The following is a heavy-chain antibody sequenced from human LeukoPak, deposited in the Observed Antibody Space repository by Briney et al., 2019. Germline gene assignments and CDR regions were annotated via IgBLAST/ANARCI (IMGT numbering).Heavy chain of an antibody. Sequence: TGGSLRLSCAASGFTFSGSAIHWARQASGKGLEWVGRIRSEANSYATGYAASVKGRFTISRDDSKNTAYLQMNSLKTEDTAVYYCTSTYYYDSSGYTPARWGQGTLVTVSS. CDR2: IRSEANSYAT. D-gene: IGHD3-22*01. CDR3: TSTYYYDSSGYTPAR. V-gene: IGHV3-73*01. CDR1: GFTFSGSA. J-gene: IGHJ4*02.